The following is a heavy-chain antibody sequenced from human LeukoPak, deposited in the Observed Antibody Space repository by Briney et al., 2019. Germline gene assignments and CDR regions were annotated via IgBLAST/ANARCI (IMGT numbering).Heavy chain of an antibody. D-gene: IGHD3-3*01. CDR2: IRYDGSNK. CDR3: AKDEEADYDFWSGYSYYFDY. Sequence: PGGSLRLSCAASGFTFSSYGMHWVRQAPGKGLEWVAFIRYDGSNKYYADSVKGRFTISRDNSKNTLYLQMNSLRAEDTAVYYCAKDEEADYDFWSGYSYYFDYWGQGTLVTVSS. CDR1: GFTFSSYG. J-gene: IGHJ4*02. V-gene: IGHV3-30*02.